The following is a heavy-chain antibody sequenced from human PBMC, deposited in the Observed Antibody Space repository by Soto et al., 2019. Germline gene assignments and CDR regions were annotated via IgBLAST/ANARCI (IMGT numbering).Heavy chain of an antibody. V-gene: IGHV3-66*01. CDR3: ARAGALYYGMDV. CDR2: FYSGGDT. J-gene: IGHJ6*02. Sequence: GGSLRLSCAASGFTVSSNYMSWVRQAPGKGLEWVSVFYSGGDTYYADSVKGRFTISRDNSKNTLYLQMNSLRADDTAVYYCARAGALYYGMDVWGQGTTVTAP. D-gene: IGHD3-10*01. CDR1: GFTVSSNY.